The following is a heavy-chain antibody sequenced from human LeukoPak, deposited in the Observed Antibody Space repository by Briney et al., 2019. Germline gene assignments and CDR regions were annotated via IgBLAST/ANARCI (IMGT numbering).Heavy chain of an antibody. CDR3: ARGGTMIEAFDY. Sequence: RAGGSLRLSCAASGFTFSSYAMHWVRQAPGKGLEWVAVISYDGSNKYYADSVKGRFTISRDNSKNTLYLQMNSLRAEDTAVYYCARGGTMIEAFDYWGQGTLVTVSS. CDR2: ISYDGSNK. V-gene: IGHV3-30-3*01. CDR1: GFTFSSYA. D-gene: IGHD3-22*01. J-gene: IGHJ4*02.